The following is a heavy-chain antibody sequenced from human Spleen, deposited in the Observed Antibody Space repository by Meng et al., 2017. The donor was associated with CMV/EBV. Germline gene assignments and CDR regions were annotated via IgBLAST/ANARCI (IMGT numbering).Heavy chain of an antibody. CDR3: ARLEWQYSY. Sequence: SETLSLTCTVSGASISSYYWSWIRQPPGKGLEWIGYIYNSGSTNYNPSLKSRVTISVDTSKNQFSLKLNSVTAADTAVYYCARLEWQYSYWGQGTLVTVSS. CDR1: GASISSYY. D-gene: IGHD3-3*01. V-gene: IGHV4-59*08. J-gene: IGHJ4*02. CDR2: IYNSGST.